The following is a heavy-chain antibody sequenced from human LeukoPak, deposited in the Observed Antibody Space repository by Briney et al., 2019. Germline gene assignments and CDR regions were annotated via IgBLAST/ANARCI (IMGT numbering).Heavy chain of an antibody. CDR3: AKKYCTSNSCYGTPLDH. CDR1: GFTFSNYA. D-gene: IGHD2-2*01. J-gene: IGHJ4*02. Sequence: GGSLRLSCAASGFTFSNYAMAWVRQAPGKGLEWVSGISASGGSTYYVDSVKGRFTISRDNSKNTLYLQMDSLRAEDTAVYYCAKKYCTSNSCYGTPLDHWGQGTLVTVST. V-gene: IGHV3-23*01. CDR2: ISASGGST.